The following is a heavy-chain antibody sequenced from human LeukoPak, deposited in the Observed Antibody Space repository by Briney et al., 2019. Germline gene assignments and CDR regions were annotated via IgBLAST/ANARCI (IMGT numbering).Heavy chain of an antibody. J-gene: IGHJ4*02. CDR1: GFTFSSYA. CDR2: ISYDGSNK. CDR3: ARDDTMVRGVINNYFDY. D-gene: IGHD3-10*01. Sequence: GRSLRLSCAASGFTFSSYAMRWVRQAPEKVLEWVAVISYDGSNKYYADSVKGRFTISRDNSKNTLYLQMNSLRAEDTAVYYCARDDTMVRGVINNYFDYWGQGTLVTVSS. V-gene: IGHV3-30*04.